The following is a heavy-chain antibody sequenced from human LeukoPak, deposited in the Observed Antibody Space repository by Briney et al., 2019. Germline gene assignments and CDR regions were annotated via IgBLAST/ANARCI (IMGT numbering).Heavy chain of an antibody. CDR1: GTTFDRYS. V-gene: IGHV3-48*04. J-gene: IGHJ6*03. CDR3: ARERYLPSGGYYYMDV. CDR2: ISSGSNTR. Sequence: GGSLRLSCVAYGTTFDRYSMDWVRQAPGKGLEWVSYISSGSNTRLYAESVKGRFTISRDNSNDSLFLQMNSLRAEDSAAYYCARERYLPSGGYYYMDVWGKGTTVTVSS. D-gene: IGHD5-12*01.